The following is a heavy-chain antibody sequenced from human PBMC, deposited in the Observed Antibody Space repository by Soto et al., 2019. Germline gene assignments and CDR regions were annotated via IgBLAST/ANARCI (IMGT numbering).Heavy chain of an antibody. CDR2: IIPVVGTT. CDR1: GDTLTPNI. Sequence: QVQLVQSGAEVKKPGSSVKVSCKASGDTLTPNIPNGVGQAPGQGLEWMGGIIPVVGTTKYAQKYQDRVTITGDKSTNTAYMELSSLRSDDTAVYYCARGLLYATTYFDYWGQGTPVTVSS. J-gene: IGHJ4*02. CDR3: ARGLLYATTYFDY. V-gene: IGHV1-69*06. D-gene: IGHD2-8*01.